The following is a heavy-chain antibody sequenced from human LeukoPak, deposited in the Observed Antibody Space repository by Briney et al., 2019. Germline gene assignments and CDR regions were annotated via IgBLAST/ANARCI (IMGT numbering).Heavy chain of an antibody. CDR2: ISSSSSYI. J-gene: IGHJ3*02. CDR1: GFTFSSYS. V-gene: IGHV3-21*01. CDR3: ARDAHNSSWYPRSSNAFDI. Sequence: GGSLRLSCAASGFTFSSYSMNWVRQAPGKGLEWVSSISSSSSYIYYADSVKGRFTISRDNAKNSLYLQMNSLRAEDTAVYYCARDAHNSSWYPRSSNAFDIWGQGTMVTVSS. D-gene: IGHD6-13*01.